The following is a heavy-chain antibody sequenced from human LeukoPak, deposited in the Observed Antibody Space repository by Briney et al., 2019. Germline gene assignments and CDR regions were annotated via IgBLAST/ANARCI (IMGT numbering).Heavy chain of an antibody. D-gene: IGHD3-22*01. CDR1: GFTFSSYA. Sequence: PGGSLRLSCAASGFTFSSYAMHWVRQAPGKGLEYVSAISSNGGSTYYADSVKGRFTISRDNSKNTLYLQMSSLRAEDTAVYYCVKGGYYDSSGTFDYWGQGTLVTVSS. V-gene: IGHV3-64D*06. CDR2: ISSNGGST. J-gene: IGHJ4*02. CDR3: VKGGYYDSSGTFDY.